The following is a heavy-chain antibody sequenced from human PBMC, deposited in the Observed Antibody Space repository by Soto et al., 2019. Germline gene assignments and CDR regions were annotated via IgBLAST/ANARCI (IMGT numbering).Heavy chain of an antibody. V-gene: IGHV3-30-3*01. D-gene: IGHD4-17*01. Sequence: QVQLVDSGGGVVQPGRSLRLSCAASGFTFSSYAMHWVRQAPGKGLEWVAVILHDGSDEYYADSVKGRFTVSRDNSKNALNLQMNSLRTEDTAVYYCATAYTYGPDAFDVWGQGTMVTVTS. J-gene: IGHJ3*01. CDR1: GFTFSSYA. CDR3: ATAYTYGPDAFDV. CDR2: ILHDGSDE.